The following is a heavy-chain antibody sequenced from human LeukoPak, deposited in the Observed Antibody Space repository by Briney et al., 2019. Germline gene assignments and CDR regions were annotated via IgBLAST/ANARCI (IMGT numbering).Heavy chain of an antibody. CDR2: IWYDGSDK. CDR1: GFTFSSYG. Sequence: GGSLRLSCAASGFTFSSYGMNWVRQAPGKGLEWVAVIWYDGSDKYYADSVKGRFTISRDNSKNTLYLQMNSLRVEDTAVYYCARDHDLYSNGFWGQGTLVTVSS. D-gene: IGHD5-18*01. J-gene: IGHJ4*02. CDR3: ARDHDLYSNGF. V-gene: IGHV3-33*01.